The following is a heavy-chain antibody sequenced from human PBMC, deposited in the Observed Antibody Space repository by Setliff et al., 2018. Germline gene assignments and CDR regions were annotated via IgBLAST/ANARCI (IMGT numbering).Heavy chain of an antibody. CDR2: IYTSGST. CDR3: ARDVRYYYGSGSYYNDWFDP. J-gene: IGHJ5*02. Sequence: SETLSLTFTVSGGSISSGSYYWSWIRQPAGKGLEWIGRIYTSGSTNYNPSLKSRVTISVDTSKNQFSLKLSSVTAADTAVYYCARDVRYYYGSGSYYNDWFDPWGQGTLVTVSS. V-gene: IGHV4-61*02. D-gene: IGHD3-10*01. CDR1: GGSISSGSYY.